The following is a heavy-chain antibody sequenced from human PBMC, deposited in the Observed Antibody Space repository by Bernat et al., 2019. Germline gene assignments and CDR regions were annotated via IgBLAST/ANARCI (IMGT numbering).Heavy chain of an antibody. Sequence: QVQLQQSGPGLVKPSQTPSLTCAISGDSVSSNSAAWSWIRQSPSRGLEWLGRTYYRPKWYNDYAVPVKSRITINPDTSKNQFSLQLNSVTPEDTAVYYCARGGPGSSWSYYYMDVWGKGTTVTVSS. D-gene: IGHD6-13*01. CDR3: ARGGPGSSWSYYYMDV. V-gene: IGHV6-1*01. CDR1: GDSVSSNSAA. CDR2: TYYRPKWYN. J-gene: IGHJ6*03.